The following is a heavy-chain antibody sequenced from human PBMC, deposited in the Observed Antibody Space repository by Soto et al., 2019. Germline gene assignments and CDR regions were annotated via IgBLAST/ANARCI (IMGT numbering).Heavy chain of an antibody. D-gene: IGHD6-13*01. V-gene: IGHV3-30*18. CDR1: GFTFSSYG. CDR2: ISYDGSNK. J-gene: IGHJ6*02. Sequence: PGGSLRLSFAASGFTFSSYGMHWVRQAPGKGLEWVAVISYDGSNKYYADSVKGRFTISRDNSKNTLYLQMNSLRAEDTAVYYCAKGAIADHGMDVWGQGTTVTVSS. CDR3: AKGAIADHGMDV.